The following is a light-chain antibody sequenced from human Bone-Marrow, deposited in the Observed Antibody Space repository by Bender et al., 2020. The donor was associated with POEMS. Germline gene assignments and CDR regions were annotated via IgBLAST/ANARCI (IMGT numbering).Light chain of an antibody. CDR1: DIGSKS. J-gene: IGLJ3*02. Sequence: SYVPTPPPSVSLAPGRTATITCGGNDIGSKSVHWYQQKPGQAPVLVVYDDSDRPSGISERFSGSKSGTSASLAITGLQAEDEGDYYCQSYDNSLGGWVFGGGTKLTVL. V-gene: IGLV3-21*03. CDR2: DDS. CDR3: QSYDNSLGGWV.